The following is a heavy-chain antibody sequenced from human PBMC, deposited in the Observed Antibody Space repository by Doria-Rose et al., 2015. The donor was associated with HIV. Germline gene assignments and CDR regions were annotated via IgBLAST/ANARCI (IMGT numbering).Heavy chain of an antibody. Sequence: DWIGEINHGGSTNYNPSLKSRVTISLDMSKNQFSLKATSVTAADTAVYYCARGPSDFGDYVAFQHWGQGTLVTVSS. CDR3: ARGPSDFGDYVAFQH. J-gene: IGHJ1*01. V-gene: IGHV4-34*01. CDR2: INHGGST. D-gene: IGHD4-17*01.